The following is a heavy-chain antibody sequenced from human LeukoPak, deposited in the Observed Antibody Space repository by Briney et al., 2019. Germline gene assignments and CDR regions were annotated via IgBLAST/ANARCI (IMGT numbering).Heavy chain of an antibody. CDR2: INSDGSAT. V-gene: IGHV3-74*01. CDR3: ASDSPYYGMDV. Sequence: GGSLRLSCAASGFPFGSYWMHWVRQVPGKGLLWVSRINSDGSATIYADSVRGRFTISRDNAKNTLYLQMSGLRVEDTAVYHCASDSPYYGMDVWGQGATVTVSS. J-gene: IGHJ6*02. CDR1: GFPFGSYW.